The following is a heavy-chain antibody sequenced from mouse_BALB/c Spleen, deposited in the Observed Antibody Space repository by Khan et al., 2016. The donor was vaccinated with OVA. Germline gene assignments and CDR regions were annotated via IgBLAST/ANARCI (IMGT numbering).Heavy chain of an antibody. CDR3: ARLYAMDY. J-gene: IGHJ4*01. Sequence: EVELVESGGDLVKPGGSLKLSCAASGFTFGTYGMSWVRQTPDKRLEWVATISSGGTYSYSPDSLKGRFNISRDNAKNTLYLQMNSLKSEDTAMYYCARLYAMDYWGQGTSVTVSS. CDR2: ISSGGTYS. V-gene: IGHV5-6*01. CDR1: GFTFGTYG.